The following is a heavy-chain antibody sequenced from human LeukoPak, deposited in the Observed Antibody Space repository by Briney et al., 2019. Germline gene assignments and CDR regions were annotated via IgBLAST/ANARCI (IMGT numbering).Heavy chain of an antibody. D-gene: IGHD4-23*01. Sequence: SETLSLTCTVSGGSISSYYWSWVRQPPGKGPEWIGYISNSGSTDYNPSLKRRVTISVDTSKNQLSLKLSSVTAADTAVYYCARTRAYGGRPDYWGQGTLVTVSS. CDR3: ARTRAYGGRPDY. V-gene: IGHV4-59*08. J-gene: IGHJ4*02. CDR1: GGSISSYY. CDR2: ISNSGST.